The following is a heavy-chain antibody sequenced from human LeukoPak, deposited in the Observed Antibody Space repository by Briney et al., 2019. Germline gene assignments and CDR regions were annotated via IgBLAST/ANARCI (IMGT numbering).Heavy chain of an antibody. V-gene: IGHV3-73*01. J-gene: IGHJ6*03. D-gene: IGHD6-13*01. CDR1: GFTFSGSA. Sequence: PGGSLRLSCAASGFTFSGSAMHWVRQASGKGLEWVGRIRSKANSYATAYAASVKGRFTISRDDSKNTAYLQMNSLKTEDTAVYYCTRHGVAKGYGYYYYYMDVWGKGTTVTVSS. CDR2: IRSKANSYAT. CDR3: TRHGVAKGYGYYYYYMDV.